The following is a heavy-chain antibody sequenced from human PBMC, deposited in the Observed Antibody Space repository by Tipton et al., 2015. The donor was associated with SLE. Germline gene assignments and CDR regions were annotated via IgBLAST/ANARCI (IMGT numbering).Heavy chain of an antibody. CDR1: GGSISSSNW. J-gene: IGHJ4*02. Sequence: SLRLSCAVSGGSISSSNWWSWVRQPPGKGLEWIGSIYHSGSTYYNPSLKSRVTISVDTSKNQFSLKLSSVAAADTAVYYCARAGRAWNLFDYWGQGTLVTVSS. D-gene: IGHD1-1*01. CDR2: IYHSGST. V-gene: IGHV4-4*02. CDR3: ARAGRAWNLFDY.